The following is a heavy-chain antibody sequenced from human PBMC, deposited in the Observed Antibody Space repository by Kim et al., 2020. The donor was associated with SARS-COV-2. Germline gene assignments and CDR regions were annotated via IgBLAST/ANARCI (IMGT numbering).Heavy chain of an antibody. CDR2: KT. J-gene: IGHJ4*02. Sequence: KTKYAASVKGRFTISRDDSKSIAYLQMNSLTTEDTAVYYCTRFKTTPFDYWGQGTMVTVSS. CDR3: TRFKTTPFDY. D-gene: IGHD1-7*01. V-gene: IGHV3-49*02.